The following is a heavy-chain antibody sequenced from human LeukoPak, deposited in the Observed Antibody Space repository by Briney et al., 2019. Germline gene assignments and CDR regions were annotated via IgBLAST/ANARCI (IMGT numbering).Heavy chain of an antibody. D-gene: IGHD3-16*02. CDR3: ARAPVWGSYQPVWFDP. J-gene: IGHJ5*02. CDR2: ISSSGSTI. CDR1: WFTFSSYE. V-gene: IGHV3-48*03. Sequence: GSPRPSCSGPWFTFSSYEMKWGRPAPGEGVGGVFYISSSGSTIYHADSVKARFTISRDNAKNSLYLQMNSLRAEDTALYYCARAPVWGSYQPVWFDPWGQGTLVTVSS.